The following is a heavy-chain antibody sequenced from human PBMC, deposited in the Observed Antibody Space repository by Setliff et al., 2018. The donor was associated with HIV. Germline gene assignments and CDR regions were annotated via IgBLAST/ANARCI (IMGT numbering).Heavy chain of an antibody. Sequence: SETLSLTCTVSGGSIRSFFWSWIRQPPGKGLEWIGHIYTSGSTNYNPSLKSRVTMSVDTFKNQFSLNLSSVTAADTAVYYCALDPGYRRDYWGQGTLVTVSS. CDR3: ALDPGYRRDY. CDR2: IYTSGST. CDR1: GGSIRSFF. D-gene: IGHD5-12*01. V-gene: IGHV4-4*08. J-gene: IGHJ4*02.